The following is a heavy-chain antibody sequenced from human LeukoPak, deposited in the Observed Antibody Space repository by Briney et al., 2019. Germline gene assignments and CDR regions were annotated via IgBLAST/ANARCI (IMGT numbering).Heavy chain of an antibody. CDR3: ATEGFYF. Sequence: GGSLRLSCAASGAAFSKYGMKWVRQAAGAGLEYISGISRSGDIAHYADSVKGRFTISRDNVKNTLYLQMNSLRAEDTALYYCATEGFYFWGPGTQVTVSS. J-gene: IGHJ4*02. CDR2: ISRSGDIA. V-gene: IGHV3-23*01. CDR1: GAAFSKYG.